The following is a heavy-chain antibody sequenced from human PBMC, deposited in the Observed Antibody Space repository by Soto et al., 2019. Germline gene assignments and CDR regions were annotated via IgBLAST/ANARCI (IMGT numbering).Heavy chain of an antibody. J-gene: IGHJ4*02. CDR3: AHRRWGGYYDSSGYYYRGFDY. V-gene: IGHV2-5*02. CDR1: GFSLSTSGVG. CDR2: IYWDDDK. D-gene: IGHD3-22*01. Sequence: QITLKESGPTLVKPTQTLTLTCTFSGFSLSTSGVGVGWIRQPPGKALEWLALIYWDDDKRYSPSLKSRLTITKDTSKNQVVITMTNMDAVDTATYYCAHRRWGGYYDSSGYYYRGFDYWGPGTLVTVSS.